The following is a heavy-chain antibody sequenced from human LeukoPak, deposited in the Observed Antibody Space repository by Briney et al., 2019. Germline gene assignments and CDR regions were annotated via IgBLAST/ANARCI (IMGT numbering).Heavy chain of an antibody. CDR3: AEGYYDFWSGYYHIDY. D-gene: IGHD3-3*01. CDR2: IVVGSGNT. V-gene: IGHV1-58*02. J-gene: IGHJ4*02. Sequence: ASVKVSCKASGFTFTSSAMQWVRQARGQRLEWIGWIVVGSGNTNYAQKFQERVTITRDMSTSTAYMELSSLRSEDTAVYYCAEGYYDFWSGYYHIDYWGQGTLVTVSS. CDR1: GFTFTSSA.